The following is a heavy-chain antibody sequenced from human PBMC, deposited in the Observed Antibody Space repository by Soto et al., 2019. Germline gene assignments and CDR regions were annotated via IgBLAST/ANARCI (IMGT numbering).Heavy chain of an antibody. J-gene: IGHJ4*02. D-gene: IGHD2-21*02. Sequence: GASVKVSCKASGGTFSSYAISWVRQAPGQGLEWMGGIIPIFGTANYAQKFQGRVTITADESTSTAYMELSSLRSEDTAGYYCARVSTRGVVTAIYFDYWGQGTLVTVSS. CDR3: ARVSTRGVVTAIYFDY. V-gene: IGHV1-69*13. CDR2: IIPIFGTA. CDR1: GGTFSSYA.